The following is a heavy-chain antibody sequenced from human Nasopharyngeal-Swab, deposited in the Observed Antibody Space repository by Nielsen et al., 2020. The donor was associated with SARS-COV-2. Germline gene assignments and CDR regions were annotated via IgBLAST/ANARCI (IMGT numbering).Heavy chain of an antibody. CDR2: ISGSGGST. CDR1: GFTFSSYA. Sequence: GGSLRLSCAASGFTFSSYAMSWVRQAPGKGLEWVSAISGSGGSTYHADSVKGRFTISRDNSKNTLYLQMNSLRAEDTAVYYCAKLGCSGGSCYRMLDYYYYYMDVWGKGTTVTVSS. D-gene: IGHD2-15*01. CDR3: AKLGCSGGSCYRMLDYYYYYMDV. V-gene: IGHV3-23*01. J-gene: IGHJ6*03.